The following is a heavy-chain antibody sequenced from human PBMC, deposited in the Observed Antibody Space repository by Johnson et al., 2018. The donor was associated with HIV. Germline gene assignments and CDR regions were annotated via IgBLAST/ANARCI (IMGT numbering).Heavy chain of an antibody. Sequence: VQLVESGGGLVQPGGSLRLSCVASGFTFDDYAMHWVRQGPGKGLEWVSGISWNSRSIGYADSVKGRFTISRDNAKNSLYLQMSGLRAGDTAVYYCARDLSMIVVANAFDIWGQGTMVTVSS. V-gene: IGHV3-9*01. CDR3: ARDLSMIVVANAFDI. CDR2: ISWNSRSI. J-gene: IGHJ3*02. CDR1: GFTFDDYA. D-gene: IGHD3-22*01.